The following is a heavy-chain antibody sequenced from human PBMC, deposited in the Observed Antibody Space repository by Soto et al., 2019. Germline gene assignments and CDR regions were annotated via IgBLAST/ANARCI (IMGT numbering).Heavy chain of an antibody. CDR3: ARHHRSVVVSPPSYGMDV. D-gene: IGHD2-15*01. Sequence: PSETLSLTCTVSGGSISSSSYYWGWIRQSPGKGLEWIGSIYYGGSTYYSPSLKSRVTISVDTSKSQFSLKLTSVTAADTAVYYCARHHRSVVVSPPSYGMDVWGQGTTVTVSS. J-gene: IGHJ6*02. V-gene: IGHV4-39*01. CDR1: GGSISSSSYY. CDR2: IYYGGST.